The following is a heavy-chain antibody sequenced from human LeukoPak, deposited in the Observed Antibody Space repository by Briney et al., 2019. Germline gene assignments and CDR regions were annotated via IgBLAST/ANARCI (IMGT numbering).Heavy chain of an antibody. CDR2: IISKTDGEKK. CDR1: GLTFSNTW. J-gene: IGHJ4*02. V-gene: IGHV3-15*05. Sequence: GGSLRLSCAASGLTFSNTWMYWVRHARGGGLEWGGRIISKTDGEKKDYAAPVKGRFIISRDDSQDALYLQMNSLTTEDTGVYYCSTDLRWESLVDYWSQGTLVTVSP. D-gene: IGHD1-26*01. CDR3: STDLRWESLVDY.